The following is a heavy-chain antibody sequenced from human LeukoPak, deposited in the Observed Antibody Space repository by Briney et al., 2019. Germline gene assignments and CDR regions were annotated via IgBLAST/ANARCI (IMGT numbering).Heavy chain of an antibody. V-gene: IGHV4-34*01. Sequence: SETLSLTCAVYGGSFSGYYWSWIRQPPGKGLEWIGEINHSGSTNYNPSLKSRVTISVDTSKNQFSLKLSSVTAADTAVYYCARGPESIAAATPFDPWGHGTLVTVSS. CDR1: GGSFSGYY. D-gene: IGHD6-13*01. CDR2: INHSGST. J-gene: IGHJ5*02. CDR3: ARGPESIAAATPFDP.